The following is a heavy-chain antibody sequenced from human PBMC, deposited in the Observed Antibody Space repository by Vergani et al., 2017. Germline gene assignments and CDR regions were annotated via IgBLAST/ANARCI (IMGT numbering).Heavy chain of an antibody. CDR3: ARGKYNSGDYYYYYGLDV. Sequence: QLLLQDSGPGQVKPSETLSLTCGVSDGSINSRSYYWAWIRQPPGKGLEWIGMMFYSGTTYDNPSLKSRVSIFLDTSKSQFSLKVTSVTAAGTAVYFCARGKYNSGDYYYYYGLDVWGQGTMATVSS. V-gene: IGHV4-39*01. CDR2: MFYSGTT. CDR1: DGSINSRSYY. J-gene: IGHJ6*02. D-gene: IGHD3-22*01.